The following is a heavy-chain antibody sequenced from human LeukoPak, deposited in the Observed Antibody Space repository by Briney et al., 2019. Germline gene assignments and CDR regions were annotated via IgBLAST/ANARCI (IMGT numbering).Heavy chain of an antibody. D-gene: IGHD6-13*01. CDR1: GCTFVGYA. CDR3: AKGDLSTSWGPAFDY. Sequence: LGGALLRSSSAAGCTFVGYARHWGRRAPGKGREGVEGISWNSGSIGYADSVNARFTISRNNAKNSLYLQMNSLRAEDTALYYCAKGDLSTSWGPAFDYWGQGTLVTVSS. J-gene: IGHJ4*02. CDR2: ISWNSGSI. V-gene: IGHV3-9*01.